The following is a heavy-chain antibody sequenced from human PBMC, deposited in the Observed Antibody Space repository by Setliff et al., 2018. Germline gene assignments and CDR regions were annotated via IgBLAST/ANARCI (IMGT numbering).Heavy chain of an antibody. V-gene: IGHV4-59*02. CDR3: AKFGTTAPDS. CDR2: IHYSGTS. J-gene: IGHJ4*02. D-gene: IGHD1-7*01. Sequence: SETLSLTCTVSFDYAGLHYWTWIRQPPGQGLQWLGHIHYSGTSNYNPSLKGRATMTIDTSRQRFSLNLKSVTDADTATYYCAKFGTTAPDSWGQGTLVTVSS. CDR1: FDYAGLHY.